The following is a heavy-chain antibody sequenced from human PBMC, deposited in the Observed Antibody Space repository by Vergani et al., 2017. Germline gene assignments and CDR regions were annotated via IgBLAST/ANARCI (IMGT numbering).Heavy chain of an antibody. J-gene: IGHJ3*02. Sequence: EVQLLESGGDLVQPGGSLRLSCAASGFTFIMHAMSWVRQAPGKGLEWVSTLSASDRRTHYADSVKGRFTISRDISKNTLFLHMNSLRPEDTAVYYCARDRVVVVPAAMFRMLSPDAFDIWGQGTMVTVSS. CDR3: ARDRVVVVPAAMFRMLSPDAFDI. V-gene: IGHV3-23*01. CDR1: GFTFIMHA. D-gene: IGHD2-2*01. CDR2: LSASDRRT.